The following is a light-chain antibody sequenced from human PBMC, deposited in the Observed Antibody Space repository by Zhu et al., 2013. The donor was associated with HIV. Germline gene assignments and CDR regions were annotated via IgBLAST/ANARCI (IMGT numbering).Light chain of an antibody. CDR2: QDA. J-gene: IGLJ1*01. Sequence: SYELTQPPSVSVSPGQTASITCSGDILGDKSACWYQQKPGQSPVLVIYQDAERPAGIPERFSGSNSGNTATLTISGTQAMDEADYYCQAWDSSTYVFGTGTKVTVL. CDR3: QAWDSSTYV. CDR1: ILGDKS. V-gene: IGLV3-1*01.